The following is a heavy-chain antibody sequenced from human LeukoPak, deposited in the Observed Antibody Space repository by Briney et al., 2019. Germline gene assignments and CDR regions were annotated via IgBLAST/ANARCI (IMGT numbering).Heavy chain of an antibody. J-gene: IGHJ3*01. V-gene: IGHV4-34*01. CDR1: GGSFSGYY. CDR2: INHSGST. CDR3: ARANPYCSGGSCYFAN. Sequence: KASETLSLTCAVYGGSFSGYYWSWIRQPPGKGLEWIGEINHSGSTNYNPSLKSRVTISVDTSKNQFSLKLSSVTAADTAVYYCARANPYCSGGSCYFANWGQGTMVIVSS. D-gene: IGHD2-15*01.